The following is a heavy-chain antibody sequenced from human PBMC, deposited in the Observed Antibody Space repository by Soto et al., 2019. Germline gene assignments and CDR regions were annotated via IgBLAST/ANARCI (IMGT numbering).Heavy chain of an antibody. Sequence: EVQLVESGGGLVQPGGSLRLSCAASGFTFSSYYMSWVRQAPGKGLEWISYISSRSSTIYYADSVRDRFTISRDYDKNSLYLQMNSLRDEGTAVYYCARGEYYFDYWGQGTLVTVSS. CDR2: ISSRSSTI. V-gene: IGHV3-48*02. CDR1: GFTFSSYY. CDR3: ARGEYYFDY. J-gene: IGHJ4*02.